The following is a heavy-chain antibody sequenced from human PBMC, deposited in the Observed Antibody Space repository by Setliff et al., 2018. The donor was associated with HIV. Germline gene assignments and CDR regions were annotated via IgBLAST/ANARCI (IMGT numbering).Heavy chain of an antibody. CDR3: ARRESYYDILTGPAFDAFDI. CDR2: IHTSGDA. J-gene: IGHJ3*02. D-gene: IGHD3-9*01. V-gene: IGHV4-61*09. Sequence: SETLSLTCSVSGGSISSRSYYWSWIRQPAGKGLEWIGHIHTSGDADYSPSLNSRVTISIDTSKKQFSLKLSSVTAADTAMYYCARRESYYDILTGPAFDAFDIWGQGTMVTVSS. CDR1: GGSISSRSYY.